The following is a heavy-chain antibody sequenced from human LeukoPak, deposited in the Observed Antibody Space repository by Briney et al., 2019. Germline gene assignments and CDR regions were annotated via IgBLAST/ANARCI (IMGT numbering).Heavy chain of an antibody. CDR2: ISSSSSYI. CDR3: AKNVEFASIFPADFDF. Sequence: GGSLRLSCAASGFTFSSYSMNWVRQATGEGLEWVSSISSSSSYIYYADSVKGRFTISRDNAKDSLYLQMNSLRAEDTAVYYCAKNVEFASIFPADFDFWGQGTLVTVSS. V-gene: IGHV3-21*04. CDR1: GFTFSSYS. D-gene: IGHD3-3*02. J-gene: IGHJ4*02.